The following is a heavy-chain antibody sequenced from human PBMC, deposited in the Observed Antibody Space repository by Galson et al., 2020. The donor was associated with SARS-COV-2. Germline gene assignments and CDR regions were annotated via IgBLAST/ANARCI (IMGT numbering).Heavy chain of an antibody. J-gene: IGHJ4*02. Sequence: GESLKISCAASGFTFSSYGMHWVRQAPGKGLEWVAVIWYDGSNKYYADSVKGRFTISRDNSKNTLYLQMNSLRAEDTAVYYCARDDISSGWYVAYWGQGTLVTVSS. CDR1: GFTFSSYG. D-gene: IGHD6-19*01. V-gene: IGHV3-33*01. CDR2: IWYDGSNK. CDR3: ARDDISSGWYVAY.